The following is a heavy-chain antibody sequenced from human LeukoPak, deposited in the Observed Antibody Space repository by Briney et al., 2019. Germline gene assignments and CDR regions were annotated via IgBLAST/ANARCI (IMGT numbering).Heavy chain of an antibody. CDR2: VSNDGNNK. J-gene: IGHJ4*02. CDR1: GFTFSSYA. Sequence: GGSLRLSCAASGFTFSSYAMSWVRQAPGKGLEWVAVVSNDGNNKYYADSMKGRFTISRDNSKNTLYLQIDSLRVEDTALYYCARDYIVPAGPYQFDYWGQGTLVTVSS. D-gene: IGHD2-2*01. V-gene: IGHV3-30-3*01. CDR3: ARDYIVPAGPYQFDY.